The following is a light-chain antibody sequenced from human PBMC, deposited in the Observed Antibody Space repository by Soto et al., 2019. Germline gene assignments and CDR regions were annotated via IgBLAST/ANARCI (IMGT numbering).Light chain of an antibody. V-gene: IGKV3-15*01. CDR3: QQYNNRPHT. CDR1: QTISNT. Sequence: EIVMTQSPATLSVSPGEGATLSCRASQTISNTLAWYQVKPGQSPRLLIYDASTRATGIPDRFSGSGTGTAFILSISRLQSEDFALYYCQQYNNRPHTFGQVTKVEIK. J-gene: IGKJ1*01. CDR2: DAS.